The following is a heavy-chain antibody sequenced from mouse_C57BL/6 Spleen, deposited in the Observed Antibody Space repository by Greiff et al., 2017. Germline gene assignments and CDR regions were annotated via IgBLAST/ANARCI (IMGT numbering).Heavy chain of an antibody. CDR2: ISYDGSN. J-gene: IGHJ4*01. Sequence: EVKLEESGPGLVKPSQSLSLTCSVTGYSITSGYYWNWIRPFPGNKLEWMGYISYDGSNNYNPSHKNRISITRDTSKNQFFRKLNSVSTEDTATYYCARDRYPGAMDYWGQGTSVTVSS. CDR1: GYSITSGYY. V-gene: IGHV3-6*01. CDR3: ARDRYPGAMDY.